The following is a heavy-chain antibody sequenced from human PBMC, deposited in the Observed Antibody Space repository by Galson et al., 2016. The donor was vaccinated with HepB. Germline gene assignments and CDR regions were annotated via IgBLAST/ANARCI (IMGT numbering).Heavy chain of an antibody. V-gene: IGHV6-1*01. CDR3: VRGPPAYHYYGMYV. Sequence: CAISGDSVSSNTAAWHWIRQSPSRGLEWLARTQYRSKWEHDYAVSVKSRVTVSPDTSKNLLTLQVNSVTPEDTAVYYCVRGPPAYHYYGMYVWGQGTTVTVSS. CDR2: TQYRSKWEH. J-gene: IGHJ6*02. CDR1: GDSVSSNTAA.